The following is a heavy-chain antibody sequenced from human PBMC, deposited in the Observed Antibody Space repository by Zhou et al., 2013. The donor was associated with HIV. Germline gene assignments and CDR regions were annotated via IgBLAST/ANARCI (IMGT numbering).Heavy chain of an antibody. CDR3: ARAGNSGWLLWYFDL. J-gene: IGHJ2*01. Sequence: QVQLVQSGAEVKKPGSSVKVSCKASGGTFSSYAISWVRQAPGQGLEWMGWISSYRGHTNYAQKLQGRVSVTTDTSTNTAYMELRSLRSDDTAVYYCARAGNSGWLLWYFDLVGPGTLVTVSS. V-gene: IGHV1-18*01. D-gene: IGHD6-19*01. CDR1: GGTFSSYA. CDR2: ISSYRGHT.